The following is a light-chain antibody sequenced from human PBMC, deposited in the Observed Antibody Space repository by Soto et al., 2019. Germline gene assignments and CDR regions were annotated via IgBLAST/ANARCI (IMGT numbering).Light chain of an antibody. V-gene: IGKV3-20*01. Sequence: EVVLTQSPGTLSLSPGERATLSCRASQSISGNYLAWYQQKPGQAPRLLIYGASNRATGIPERFSGSGSGTDFTLTISRLEPQDSAMYYCQQYVISVTFGQGTRLEIK. CDR1: QSISGNY. CDR2: GAS. J-gene: IGKJ5*01. CDR3: QQYVISVT.